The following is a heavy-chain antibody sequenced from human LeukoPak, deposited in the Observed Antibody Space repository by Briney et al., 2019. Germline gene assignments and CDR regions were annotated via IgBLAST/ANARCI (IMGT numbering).Heavy chain of an antibody. CDR3: ARQSFARFQVGPETPIES. Sequence: PSETLSLTCNVSGGSMSNIYYWGWIRQPPGKGLEWIGNIFYSGITYYNPSLGSRVTIAIDTSKSQFSLKLTSVTAADTAVYYCARQSFARFQVGPETPIESWGQGTLVTVSS. J-gene: IGHJ4*02. CDR1: GGSMSNIYY. V-gene: IGHV4-39*01. CDR2: IFYSGIT. D-gene: IGHD1-26*01.